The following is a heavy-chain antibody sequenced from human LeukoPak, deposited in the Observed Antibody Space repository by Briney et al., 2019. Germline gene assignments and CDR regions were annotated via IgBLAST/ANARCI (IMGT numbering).Heavy chain of an antibody. CDR3: ARDRRRELFHAFDI. CDR1: GGSFSGYY. CDR2: INHSGGT. Sequence: SETLSLTCAVYGGSFSGYYWSWIRQPPGKGLEWIGEINHSGGTNYNPSLKSRVTISVDTSKNQFSLKLSSVTAADTAIYFCARDRRRELFHAFDIWGQGTTVTVSP. V-gene: IGHV4-34*01. D-gene: IGHD1-26*01. J-gene: IGHJ3*02.